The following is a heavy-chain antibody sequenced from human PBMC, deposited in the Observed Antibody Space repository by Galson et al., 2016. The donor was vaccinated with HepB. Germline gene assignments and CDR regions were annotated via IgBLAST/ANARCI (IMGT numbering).Heavy chain of an antibody. CDR2: ISGNSGNP. J-gene: IGHJ4*02. Sequence: SVKVSCKASGYTFTNFGITWVRQAPGQGLEWMGCISGNSGNPNYAQRFQGRVSMTTDTSTSTVYMELRSLRSDDTAVYYCARDRGYSYDYYYDSWGQGTLVTVTS. D-gene: IGHD5-18*01. V-gene: IGHV1-18*04. CDR3: ARDRGYSYDYYYDS. CDR1: GYTFTNFG.